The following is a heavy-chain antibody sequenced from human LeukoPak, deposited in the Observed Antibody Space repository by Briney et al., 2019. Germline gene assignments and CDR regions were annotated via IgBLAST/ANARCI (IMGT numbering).Heavy chain of an antibody. J-gene: IGHJ6*03. CDR1: GFTFSSYA. CDR2: ISGGGDNT. V-gene: IGHV3-23*01. Sequence: PGGSLRLSCAASGFTFSSYAMSWVRQAPGKGLEWVSAISGGGDNTFYADSVKGRFTISRDNSKNTLYLQMNSLRAEDTAVHYCAKEIVVVVAPGTYMDVWGKGTTITVSS. D-gene: IGHD2-15*01. CDR3: AKEIVVVVAPGTYMDV.